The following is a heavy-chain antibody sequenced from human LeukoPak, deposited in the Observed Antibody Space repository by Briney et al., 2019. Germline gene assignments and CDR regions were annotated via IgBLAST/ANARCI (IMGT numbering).Heavy chain of an antibody. CDR1: GGSISSYY. CDR3: ARANGPDMVRGVIPDY. V-gene: IGHV4-59*01. D-gene: IGHD3-10*01. J-gene: IGHJ4*02. CDR2: IYYSGST. Sequence: SETLSLTCTVSGGSISSYYWSWIWQPPGKGLEWIGYIYYSGSTNYNPSLKSRVTISVDTSKNQFSLKLSSVTAADTAVYYCARANGPDMVRGVIPDYWGQGTLVTVSS.